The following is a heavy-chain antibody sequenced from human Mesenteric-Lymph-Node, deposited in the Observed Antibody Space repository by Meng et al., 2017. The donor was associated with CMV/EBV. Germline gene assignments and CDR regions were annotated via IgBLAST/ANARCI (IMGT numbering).Heavy chain of an antibody. Sequence: ASVKVSCKASGYTFTSYDINWVRQATGQGLEWMGWMNPNSGNTGYAQKFQGRVTMTRDTSTSTAYMELSSLRSEDTAVYYCARDKPLYGSGSPRNAFDIWGQGTMVTVSS. J-gene: IGHJ3*02. CDR2: MNPNSGNT. CDR3: ARDKPLYGSGSPRNAFDI. V-gene: IGHV1-8*01. D-gene: IGHD3-10*01. CDR1: GYTFTSYD.